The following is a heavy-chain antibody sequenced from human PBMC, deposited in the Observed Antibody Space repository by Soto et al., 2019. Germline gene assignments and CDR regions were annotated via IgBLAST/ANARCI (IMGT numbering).Heavy chain of an antibody. Sequence: SETLSLTCSVSGDSISTVDYFWAWIRQPPGQALEYIGYIYKSTTTYYNPSFEGRVAISLDTSKSQFSLTVTSVTAADTAVYFCARGRYCLTGRCFPNWFDSWGQGTLVTAPQ. CDR2: IYKSTTT. CDR1: GDSISTVDYF. CDR3: ARGRYCLTGRCFPNWFDS. J-gene: IGHJ5*01. D-gene: IGHD2-15*01. V-gene: IGHV4-30-4*01.